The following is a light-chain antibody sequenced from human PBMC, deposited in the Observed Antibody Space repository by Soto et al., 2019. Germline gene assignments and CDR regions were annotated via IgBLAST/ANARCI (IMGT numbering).Light chain of an antibody. CDR3: VLYRGSGISV. V-gene: IGLV8-61*01. J-gene: IGLJ2*01. CDR1: SGSVSSTYY. CDR2: STN. Sequence: QAVVTQEPSVSVSPGGTVTLTCGLSSGSVSSTYYPSWYQQTPGQAPRTLIYSTNTRSSGVPDRFSGSILGNKAALTITGAEADDESDYYCVLYRGSGISVFGGGTKVTVL.